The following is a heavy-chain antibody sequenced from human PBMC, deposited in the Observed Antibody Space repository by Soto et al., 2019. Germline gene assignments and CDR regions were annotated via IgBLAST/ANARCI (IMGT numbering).Heavy chain of an antibody. V-gene: IGHV3-21*01. Sequence: PGGSLRLSCAASGFTFSTYAMNWVRQAPGKGLEWVSSISSGSTLIYYAESIKGRFTVSRDNAKNSMYLQMNSLRAEDTALYYCVRAENWNFYYWGLGTLVTVSS. CDR3: VRAENWNFYY. J-gene: IGHJ4*02. CDR1: GFTFSTYA. CDR2: ISSGSTLI. D-gene: IGHD1-7*01.